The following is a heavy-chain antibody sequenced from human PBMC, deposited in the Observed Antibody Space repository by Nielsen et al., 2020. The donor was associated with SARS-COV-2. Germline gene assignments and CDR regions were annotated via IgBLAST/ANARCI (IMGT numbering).Heavy chain of an antibody. J-gene: IGHJ6*02. Sequence: GGSLRLSCAASGFTFNIYAMAWVRRAPGKGLEWVSSISSSSSYIYYADSVKGRFTISRDNAKNSLYLQMNSLRAEDTAVYYCARDRTAGDGMDVWGQGTTVTVSS. D-gene: IGHD6-13*01. CDR2: ISSSSSYI. CDR3: ARDRTAGDGMDV. CDR1: GFTFNIYA. V-gene: IGHV3-21*01.